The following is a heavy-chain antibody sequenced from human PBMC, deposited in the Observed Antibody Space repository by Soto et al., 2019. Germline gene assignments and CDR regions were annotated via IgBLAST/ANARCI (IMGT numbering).Heavy chain of an antibody. V-gene: IGHV5-51*01. Sequence: GESLKISCKGSGYSFTSYWIGWVRQMPGKGLEWMGIIYPGDSDTRYSPSFQGQVTISADKSISTAYLQWSSLKASDTAMYYCARALYYYGSGSYYNYPAGGAFDIWGQGTMVTVSS. J-gene: IGHJ3*02. CDR1: GYSFTSYW. D-gene: IGHD3-10*01. CDR3: ARALYYYGSGSYYNYPAGGAFDI. CDR2: IYPGDSDT.